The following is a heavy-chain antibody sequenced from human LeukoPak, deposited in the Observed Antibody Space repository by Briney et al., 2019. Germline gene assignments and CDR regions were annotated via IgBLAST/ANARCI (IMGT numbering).Heavy chain of an antibody. CDR1: GGSISGYY. Sequence: SETLSLTCTVSGGSISGYYWGWIRQPPGKGLEWIGYIYSSGSTNYNPSLKSRVTISVDTSKNQFSLKLSSVTAADTAVYYCARDSMVRGGGYYFYGMDVWGQGTTVTVSS. D-gene: IGHD3-10*01. J-gene: IGHJ6*02. V-gene: IGHV4-59*01. CDR2: IYSSGST. CDR3: ARDSMVRGGGYYFYGMDV.